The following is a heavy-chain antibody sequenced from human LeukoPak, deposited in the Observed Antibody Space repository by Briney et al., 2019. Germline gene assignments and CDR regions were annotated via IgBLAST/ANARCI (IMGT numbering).Heavy chain of an antibody. J-gene: IGHJ4*02. CDR1: GFTVSSNY. Sequence: GGSLRLSCAASGFTVSSNYMSWVRQAPGKGLERVSVIYSGGSTYYADSVKGRFTISRDNSKNTLYLQMNSLRAEDTAVYYCARGGYDYVWGSYRFNPTFDYWGQGTLVTVSS. D-gene: IGHD3-16*02. CDR3: ARGGYDYVWGSYRFNPTFDY. CDR2: IYSGGST. V-gene: IGHV3-53*01.